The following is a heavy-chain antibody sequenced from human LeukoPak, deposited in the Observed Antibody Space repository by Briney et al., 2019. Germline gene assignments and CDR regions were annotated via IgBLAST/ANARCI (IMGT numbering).Heavy chain of an antibody. CDR2: ITPIFGTA. V-gene: IGHV1-69*05. J-gene: IGHJ5*02. Sequence: SVKVSCKASGGTFSSYAISWVRQAPGQGLEWMGRITPIFGTANYAQKFQGRVTITTDESTSTAYMELSSLRSEDTAVYYCARGPLPYDSSGYYLLNWFDPWGQGTLVTVSS. CDR3: ARGPLPYDSSGYYLLNWFDP. CDR1: GGTFSSYA. D-gene: IGHD3-22*01.